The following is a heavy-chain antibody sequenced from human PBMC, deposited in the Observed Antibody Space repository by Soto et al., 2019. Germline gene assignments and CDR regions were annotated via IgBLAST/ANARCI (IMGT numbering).Heavy chain of an antibody. CDR2: FDPEDGET. CDR3: ATDGEQQLVLAH. Sequence: ASVKVSCKVSGYTHTELSMHLVRQAPGKGLEWMGGFDPEDGETIYAQKFQGRVTMTEDTSTDTAYMELSSLRSEDTAVYYCATDGEQQLVLAHWVQGTLVTVSS. D-gene: IGHD6-13*01. V-gene: IGHV1-24*01. CDR1: GYTHTELS. J-gene: IGHJ4*02.